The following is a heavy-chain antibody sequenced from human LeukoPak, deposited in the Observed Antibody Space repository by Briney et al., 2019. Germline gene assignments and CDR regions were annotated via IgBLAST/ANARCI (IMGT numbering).Heavy chain of an antibody. CDR2: IKQDGSEK. J-gene: IGHJ4*02. CDR3: ARDRYYYDFDY. CDR1: GFIFRSYS. V-gene: IGHV3-7*01. Sequence: GGSLRLSCAASGFIFRSYSMNWVRQAPGKGLEWVANIKQDGSEKYYVDSVKGRFTISRDNAKNSLYLQMNSLRAEDTAVYYCARDRYYYDFDYWGQGTLVTVSS. D-gene: IGHD3-22*01.